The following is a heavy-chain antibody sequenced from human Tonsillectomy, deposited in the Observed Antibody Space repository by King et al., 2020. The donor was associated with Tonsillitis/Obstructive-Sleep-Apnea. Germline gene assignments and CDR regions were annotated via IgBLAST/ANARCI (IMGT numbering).Heavy chain of an antibody. Sequence: VQLQQWGAGLLKPSETLSLTCAVYGGSFSGYYWSWIRQPPGKGLEWIGEINHSGSTNYNPSLKSRVTISVDTSKYQFSLKLSSVTAADTAVYYCARGRITIFGVVINYYYGMDVWGQGTTVTVSS. CDR3: ARGRITIFGVVINYYYGMDV. J-gene: IGHJ6*02. D-gene: IGHD3-3*01. V-gene: IGHV4-34*01. CDR2: INHSGST. CDR1: GGSFSGYY.